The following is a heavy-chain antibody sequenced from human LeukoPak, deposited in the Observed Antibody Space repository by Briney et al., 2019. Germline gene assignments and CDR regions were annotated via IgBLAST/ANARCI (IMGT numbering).Heavy chain of an antibody. J-gene: IGHJ4*02. CDR3: ASGSGSYFPGY. Sequence: PGGSLRLSCAASGFTFSRNWMYWVRQAPGRARVWVSRINIDGSSTSYADSVKGRFTISRDNAKNTLYLQMNSLRAEDTAVYYCASGSGSYFPGYWGQGTLVTVSS. V-gene: IGHV3-74*01. D-gene: IGHD3-10*01. CDR2: INIDGSST. CDR1: GFTFSRNW.